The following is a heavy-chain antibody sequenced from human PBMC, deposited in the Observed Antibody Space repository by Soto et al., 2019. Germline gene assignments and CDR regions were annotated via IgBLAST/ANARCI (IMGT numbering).Heavy chain of an antibody. CDR1: GYTFTGYY. Sequence: GASVKVSCKASGYTFTGYYMHWVRQAPGQGLEWMGWINPNSGGTNYARKFQGRVTMTRDTSISTAYMELSRLRSDDTAVYYCARVRYFDWFDPWGQGTLVTVSS. J-gene: IGHJ5*02. CDR3: ARVRYFDWFDP. D-gene: IGHD3-9*01. CDR2: INPNSGGT. V-gene: IGHV1-2*02.